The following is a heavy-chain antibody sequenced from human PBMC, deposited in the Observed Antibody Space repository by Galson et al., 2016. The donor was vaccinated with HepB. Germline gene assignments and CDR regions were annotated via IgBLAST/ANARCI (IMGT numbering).Heavy chain of an antibody. Sequence: SETLSLTCTVSGASISGRIYFWGWIRQPPGKGLEWIATISYSITYYNPSLKGRVTISIDTSTNQFSLKVASVTAADTALYYCARHDVRPPPDAFDIWGQGTMITVSS. J-gene: IGHJ3*02. V-gene: IGHV4-39*01. CDR3: ARHDVRPPPDAFDI. CDR2: ISYSIT. CDR1: GASISGRIYF.